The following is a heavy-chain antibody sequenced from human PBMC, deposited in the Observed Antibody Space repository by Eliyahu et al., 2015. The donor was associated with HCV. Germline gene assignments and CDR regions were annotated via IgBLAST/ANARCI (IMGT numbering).Heavy chain of an antibody. D-gene: IGHD2-2*01. Sequence: QVQLVQSGAEVRKPGSSVKVSCKASGXTFSSHIISWVRXAPGQGLEWMGRISPLLGITEYAQKFQGRVTISADKSTSTAYMELSSLRSEDTAIYYCARGKDQLLWYWFDPWGQGTLVTVST. CDR2: ISPLLGIT. J-gene: IGHJ5*02. V-gene: IGHV1-69*02. CDR1: GXTFSSHI. CDR3: ARGKDQLLWYWFDP.